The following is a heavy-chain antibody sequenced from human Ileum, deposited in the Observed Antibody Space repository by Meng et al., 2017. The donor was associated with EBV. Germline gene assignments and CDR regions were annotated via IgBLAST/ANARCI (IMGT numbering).Heavy chain of an antibody. V-gene: IGHV4-30-4*01. CDR1: GGSISSSNYY. CDR2: IYNSGST. J-gene: IGHJ2*01. CDR3: ARGQKGYFDL. Sequence: QAQLAESGAGLVKPSQTLSLTCTVSGGSISSSNYYWSWIRQPPGKGLEWSGHIYNSGSTYYNPSLKSRITISVDTSKNQFSLKLSSVTAVDTAVYYCARGQKGYFDLWGRGTLVTVSS.